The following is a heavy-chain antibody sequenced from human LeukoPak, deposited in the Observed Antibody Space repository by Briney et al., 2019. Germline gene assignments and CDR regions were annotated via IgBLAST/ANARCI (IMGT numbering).Heavy chain of an antibody. CDR3: AKVHLWELLDY. Sequence: GGSLRLSCAASGFTFSSYGMHWVRQAPGKGLEWVAVISYDGSNKYYADSVKGRFTISRDNSKNTLYLQMNSLRAEDTAVYYCAKVHLWELLDYWDQGTLVTVSS. D-gene: IGHD1-26*01. V-gene: IGHV3-30*18. J-gene: IGHJ4*02. CDR2: ISYDGSNK. CDR1: GFTFSSYG.